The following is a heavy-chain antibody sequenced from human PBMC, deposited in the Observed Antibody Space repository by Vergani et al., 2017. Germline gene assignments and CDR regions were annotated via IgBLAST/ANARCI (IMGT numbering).Heavy chain of an antibody. CDR3: ATLGTYDYVWGSYRYTEDY. D-gene: IGHD3-16*02. CDR1: GGSFSGYY. V-gene: IGHV4-34*01. J-gene: IGHJ4*02. CDR2: INHSGST. Sequence: QVQLQQWGAGLLKPSETLSLTCAVYGGSFSGYYWSWIRQPPGKGLEWIGEINHSGSTNYNPSLKSRVTISVDTSKNQCSLKLSSVTAADTAVYYCATLGTYDYVWGSYRYTEDYWGQGTLVTVSS.